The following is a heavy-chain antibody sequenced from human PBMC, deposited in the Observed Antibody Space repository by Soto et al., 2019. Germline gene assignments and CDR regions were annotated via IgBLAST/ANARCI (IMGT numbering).Heavy chain of an antibody. CDR1: GGSISSGGYS. D-gene: IGHD6-13*01. CDR3: ARAGSGYSTSWYCVEY. V-gene: IGHV4-30-2*01. Sequence: QLQLQESGSGLVEPSQTLSLTCAVSGGSISSGGYSWSWIRQPPGKGLEWIGYIYHSGNTHYSQALKRRVIISLDRSKNQFSLKLTSVTAADPAVYYCARAGSGYSTSWYCVEYWGQGILVTVSS. J-gene: IGHJ4*02. CDR2: IYHSGNT.